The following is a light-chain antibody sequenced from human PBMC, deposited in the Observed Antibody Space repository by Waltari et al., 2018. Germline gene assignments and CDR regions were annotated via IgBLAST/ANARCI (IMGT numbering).Light chain of an antibody. CDR2: GAS. CDR3: QHYVRLPAT. J-gene: IGKJ1*01. Sequence: EIVLTQSPGILSLSPGERATLSCRASQSVSRTLAWYQQKPGQAPRLRIYGASTRATGIPDRCSGGGSGTDFSLTISRLEPEDFAVYYCQHYVRLPATFGQGTKVEIK. CDR1: QSVSRT. V-gene: IGKV3-20*01.